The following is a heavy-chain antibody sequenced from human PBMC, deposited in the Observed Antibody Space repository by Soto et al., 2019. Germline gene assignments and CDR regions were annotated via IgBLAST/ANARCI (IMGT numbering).Heavy chain of an antibody. J-gene: IGHJ6*02. V-gene: IGHV4-30-4*01. Sequence: PSEPLSLTFTVSGDSTSSADYYWSWIRQTPGKCLEWIGHIFYSGTTYYNPSLKSRLTISVDTSKNHFSLRLTSVTAADTAVYYCARDLWVEPELYYYGMDVWGQGTTVT. CDR1: GDSTSSADYY. CDR3: ARDLWVEPELYYYGMDV. CDR2: IFYSGTT. D-gene: IGHD1-1*01.